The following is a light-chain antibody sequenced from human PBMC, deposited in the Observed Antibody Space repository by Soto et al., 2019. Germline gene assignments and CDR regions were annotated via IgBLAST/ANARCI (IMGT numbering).Light chain of an antibody. V-gene: IGKV1-39*01. CDR3: QHYGGLWT. CDR1: QSISSY. CDR2: DAS. J-gene: IGKJ1*01. Sequence: DIQMTQSPSSLSASVGDRVTITCLASQSISSYLNWYQQKPGTAPKVLIYDASTLESGVPLRFSGSGSGTNFILTISSLQPDDFATYYCQHYGGLWTFGLGTKVDIK.